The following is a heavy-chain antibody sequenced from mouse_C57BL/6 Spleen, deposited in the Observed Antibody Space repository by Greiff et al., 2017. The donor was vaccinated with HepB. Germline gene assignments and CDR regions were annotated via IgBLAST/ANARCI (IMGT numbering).Heavy chain of an antibody. D-gene: IGHD2-5*01. CDR2: INPGSGGT. Sequence: VQLQQSGAELVRPGTSVKVSCKASGYAFTNYLIEWVKQRPGQGLEWIGVINPGSGGTNYNEKFKGKATLTADKSSSTAYMQLSSLTSEDSAVYFCANSKEGYFDYWGQGTTLTVSS. J-gene: IGHJ2*01. CDR3: ANSKEGYFDY. V-gene: IGHV1-54*01. CDR1: GYAFTNYL.